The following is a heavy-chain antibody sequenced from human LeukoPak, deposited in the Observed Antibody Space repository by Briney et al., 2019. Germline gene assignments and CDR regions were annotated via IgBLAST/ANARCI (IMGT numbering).Heavy chain of an antibody. CDR1: GFTFSDYS. CDR3: ARTRSKVGTPTFDY. V-gene: IGHV3-48*02. D-gene: IGHD4-23*01. Sequence: AGGSLRLSCAASGFTFSDYSMNWVRQAPGEGLEWGSYINSGSSTIYYVDSVEGRFTISRDNAKNSLYLQMNSLRDEDTAVYHCARTRSKVGTPTFDYWGQGTLVTVST. J-gene: IGHJ4*02. CDR2: INSGSSTI.